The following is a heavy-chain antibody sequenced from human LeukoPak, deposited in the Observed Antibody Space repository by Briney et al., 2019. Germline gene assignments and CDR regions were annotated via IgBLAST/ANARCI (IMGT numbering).Heavy chain of an antibody. CDR1: GFTLNDDY. D-gene: IGHD2-8*01. CDR3: ARDGNSVMVELDY. V-gene: IGHV1-2*02. CDR2: INSNSGAT. Sequence: ASVKVSCKASGFTLNDDYMYWVRQAPGQGLEWMGWINSNSGATKYAQKFQGRVTMTRDTSISTVYMELSSLRLDGTAVYYCARDGNSVMVELDYWGQGTLVTVSS. J-gene: IGHJ4*02.